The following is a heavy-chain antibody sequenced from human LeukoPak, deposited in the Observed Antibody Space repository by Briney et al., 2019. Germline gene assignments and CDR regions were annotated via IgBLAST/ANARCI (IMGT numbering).Heavy chain of an antibody. Sequence: GGSPRLSCAASGFTFSSYEMNWVRQAPGKGLEWVSSISSSSSYIYYADSVKGRFTISRDNAKNSLYLQMNSLRAEDTAVYYCASGDSSGLYYYYGMDVWGQGTTVTVSS. J-gene: IGHJ6*02. CDR2: ISSSSSYI. V-gene: IGHV3-21*01. CDR1: GFTFSSYE. D-gene: IGHD3-22*01. CDR3: ASGDSSGLYYYYGMDV.